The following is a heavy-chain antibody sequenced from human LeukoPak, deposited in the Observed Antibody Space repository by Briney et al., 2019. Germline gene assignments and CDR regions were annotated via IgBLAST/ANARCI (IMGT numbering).Heavy chain of an antibody. CDR2: IFHTGST. CDR1: GYSINTGQY. D-gene: IGHD1-26*01. V-gene: IGHV4-38-2*02. J-gene: IGHJ4*02. CDR3: VGAHGRGVIRDF. Sequence: SETLSLTCTVSGYSINTGQYWGWIRQPPGKGLEWIGNIFHTGSTFYNQSLKSRVTLSMDTSNNLFSLNLTSVTAADTALYFCVGAHGRGVIRDFWAQGTLVAVSS.